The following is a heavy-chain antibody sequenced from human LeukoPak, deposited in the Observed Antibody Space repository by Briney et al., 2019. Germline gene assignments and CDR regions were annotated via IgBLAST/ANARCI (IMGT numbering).Heavy chain of an antibody. D-gene: IGHD6-13*01. CDR2: IRYDGSNR. Sequence: GGPLRLSCAASGFTFSNYGMHWVRQAPGKGLDWVAFIRYDGSNRYYADSVKGRFTISRDNSKNTLYLQMNSLRAEDTAVYYCAKDLTSSWYFDYWGQGTLVTVSS. CDR1: GFTFSNYG. CDR3: AKDLTSSWYFDY. J-gene: IGHJ4*02. V-gene: IGHV3-30*02.